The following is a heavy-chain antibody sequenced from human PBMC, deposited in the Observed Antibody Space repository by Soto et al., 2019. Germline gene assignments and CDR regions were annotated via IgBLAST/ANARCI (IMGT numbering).Heavy chain of an antibody. V-gene: IGHV1-8*01. CDR2: MNPNSGNT. CDR3: ATGLLWFGEMPLGMDV. CDR1: GYTFTSYD. D-gene: IGHD3-10*01. Sequence: ASVKVSCKASGYTFTSYDINWVRQATGQGLEWMGWMNPNSGNTGYAQKFQGRVTMTKNTSTDTAYMELSSLRSEDTAVYYCATGLLWFGEMPLGMDVWGKGTTVTSPQ. J-gene: IGHJ6*04.